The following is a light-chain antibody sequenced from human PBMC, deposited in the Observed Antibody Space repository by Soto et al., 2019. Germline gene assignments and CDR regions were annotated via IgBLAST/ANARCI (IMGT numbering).Light chain of an antibody. CDR2: EVN. V-gene: IGLV2-23*02. Sequence: QSALTQPASVSGSPGQSITISCTGTSSDVGNYNFVSWYQQHPGKAPKLVIYEVNKRPSGVSNRFSGSKSGNTASLTISGLQAEDDADYYCCSYASSATFEWVFGGGTQLTVL. CDR1: SSDVGNYNF. J-gene: IGLJ3*02. CDR3: CSYASSATFEWV.